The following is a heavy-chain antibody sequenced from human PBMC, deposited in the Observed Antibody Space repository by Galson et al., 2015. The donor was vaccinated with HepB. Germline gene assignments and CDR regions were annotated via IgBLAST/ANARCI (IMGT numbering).Heavy chain of an antibody. V-gene: IGHV3-23*01. CDR3: AKGPRHPAYPIPNWFDP. Sequence: SLRLSCAVSGFTFSSYAMSWVRQAPGKGLEWVSAISGSGGSTYYADSVKGRFTISRDNSKNTLYLQMNSLRAEDTAVYYCAKGPRHPAYPIPNWFDPWGQGTLVTVSS. CDR2: ISGSGGST. CDR1: GFTFSSYA. D-gene: IGHD3-16*01. J-gene: IGHJ5*02.